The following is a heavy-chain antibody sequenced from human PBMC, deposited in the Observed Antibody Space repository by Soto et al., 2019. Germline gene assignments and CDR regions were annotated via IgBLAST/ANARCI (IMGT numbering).Heavy chain of an antibody. Sequence: PGESLKISCKGSGYSFTSYWISWVRQMPGKGLEWMGRIDPSDSYTNYSPSFQGHVTISADKSISTAYLQWSSLKASDTAMYYCARVVAAAGFYYYYGMDVWGQGTTVTVSS. CDR1: GYSFTSYW. V-gene: IGHV5-10-1*01. J-gene: IGHJ6*02. CDR2: IDPSDSYT. D-gene: IGHD6-13*01. CDR3: ARVVAAAGFYYYYGMDV.